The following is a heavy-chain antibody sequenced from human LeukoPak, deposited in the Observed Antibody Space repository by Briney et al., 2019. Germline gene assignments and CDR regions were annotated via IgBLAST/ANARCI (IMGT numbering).Heavy chain of an antibody. CDR3: ARVGSGSYYFDY. J-gene: IGHJ4*02. Sequence: ASVKVSCKASGGTLSSYAISWVRQAPGQGLEWMGGIIPIFGTANYAQKFQGRVTITADKSTSTAYMELSSLRSEDTAVYYCARVGSGSYYFDYWGQGTLVTVSS. D-gene: IGHD3-10*01. CDR1: GGTLSSYA. CDR2: IIPIFGTA. V-gene: IGHV1-69*06.